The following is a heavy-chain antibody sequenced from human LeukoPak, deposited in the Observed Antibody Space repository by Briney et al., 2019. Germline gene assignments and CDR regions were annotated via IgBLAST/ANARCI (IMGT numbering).Heavy chain of an antibody. J-gene: IGHJ3*02. V-gene: IGHV3-33*01. CDR2: IWYDGSNK. Sequence: PGGSLRLSCAASGFTFSSYGMHWVRQAPGKGLEWVAVIWYDGSNKYYADSVKGRFTISRDNSKNTLYLQMNSLRAEDTAVYYCARESDSYYYDSSGSPDIWGQGTMVTVSS. D-gene: IGHD3-22*01. CDR3: ARESDSYYYDSSGSPDI. CDR1: GFTFSSYG.